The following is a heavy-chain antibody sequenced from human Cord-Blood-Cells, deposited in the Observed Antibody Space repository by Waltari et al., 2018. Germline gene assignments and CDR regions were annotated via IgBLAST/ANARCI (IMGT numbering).Heavy chain of an antibody. CDR3: ARQRECSGGSCYGWWFDP. Sequence: QVQLQESGPGLVKPSETLSLTCTVSGDSISSYYWRWIRQPPGKGLEWIGYIYYSGSNNYNPSLKSRVTISVDTSKNQFSLKLSSVTAADTAVYYCARQRECSGGSCYGWWFDPWGQGTLVTVSS. CDR2: IYYSGSN. D-gene: IGHD2-15*01. J-gene: IGHJ5*02. V-gene: IGHV4-59*08. CDR1: GDSISSYY.